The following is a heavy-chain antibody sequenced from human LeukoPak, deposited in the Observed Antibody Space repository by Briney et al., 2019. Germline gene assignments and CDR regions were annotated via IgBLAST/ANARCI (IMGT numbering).Heavy chain of an antibody. CDR1: GGSISSSNW. CDR3: ARGPAGSNYYYYGMDV. D-gene: IGHD6-13*01. CDR2: IYSSGST. J-gene: IGHJ6*02. V-gene: IGHV4-4*07. Sequence: SETLSLTCAVSGGSISSSNWWSWVRQPAGKGLEWIGRIYSSGSTNYNPFLKSRVTMSVDTSKNQFSLKVSSVTAADTAVYYCARGPAGSNYYYYGMDVWGQGTTVTVSS.